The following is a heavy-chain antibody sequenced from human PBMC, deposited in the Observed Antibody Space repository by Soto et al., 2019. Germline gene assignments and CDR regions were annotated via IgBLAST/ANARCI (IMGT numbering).Heavy chain of an antibody. D-gene: IGHD3-16*01. CDR3: STTVITAPLFEY. Sequence: EVQLVESGGGLVQPGGSLRLSCEGSGFTFSGHYMDWVRQAPGKGLEWLGRIRNKPNGHTTEYAASVKGRFTISRDDSKNLVYLQMNNLKREDTAVYYCSTTVITAPLFEYWGQGTLVTVSS. CDR1: GFTFSGHY. CDR2: IRNKPNGHTT. J-gene: IGHJ4*02. V-gene: IGHV3-72*01.